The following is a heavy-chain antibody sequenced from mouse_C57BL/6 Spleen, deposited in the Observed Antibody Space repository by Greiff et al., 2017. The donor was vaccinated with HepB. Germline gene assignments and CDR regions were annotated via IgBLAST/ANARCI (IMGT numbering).Heavy chain of an antibody. CDR3: AREGPYYGSPFAY. CDR2: INYDGSST. V-gene: IGHV5-16*01. Sequence: DVMLVESEGGLVQPGSSMKLSCTASGFTFSDYYMAWVRQVPEKGLEWVANINYDGSSTYYLDSLKSRFIISRDNAKNILYLQMSSLKSEDTATYYCAREGPYYGSPFAYWGQGTLVTVSA. J-gene: IGHJ3*01. D-gene: IGHD1-1*01. CDR1: GFTFSDYY.